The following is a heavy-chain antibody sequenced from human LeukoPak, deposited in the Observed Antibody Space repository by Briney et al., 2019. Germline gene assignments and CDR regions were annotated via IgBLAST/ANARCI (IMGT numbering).Heavy chain of an antibody. CDR2: IIPIFGTA. Sequence: SVKVSCKASGGTFSSYAISWVRQAPGQGLEWMGGIIPIFGTANYAQKFQGRVTITADESTSTAYMELSSLRSEDTAVYYCARTPPLRYFDWSYFDYWDQGTLVTVSS. J-gene: IGHJ4*02. V-gene: IGHV1-69*01. D-gene: IGHD3-9*01. CDR3: ARTPPLRYFDWSYFDY. CDR1: GGTFSSYA.